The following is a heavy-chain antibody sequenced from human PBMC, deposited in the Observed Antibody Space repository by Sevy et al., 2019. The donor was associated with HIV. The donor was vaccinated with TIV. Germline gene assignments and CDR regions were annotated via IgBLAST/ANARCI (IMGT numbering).Heavy chain of an antibody. CDR3: AKDRWDTTSPSRALDF. J-gene: IGHJ4*02. D-gene: IGHD1-26*01. CDR1: GFTLSNCN. CDR2: IRSGDDTI. Sequence: GGSLRLSCAASGFTLSNCNMNWVRQAPGKGLEWISYIRSGDDTIYYAQSVKGRFTFSMDNAKNSLYLQMDSLTDEDTAVYYCAKDRWDTTSPSRALDFWGQGTLVTVSS. V-gene: IGHV3-48*02.